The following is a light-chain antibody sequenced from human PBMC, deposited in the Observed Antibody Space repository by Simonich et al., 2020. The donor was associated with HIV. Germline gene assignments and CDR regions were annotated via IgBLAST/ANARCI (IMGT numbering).Light chain of an antibody. CDR3: QQYGRSPYT. V-gene: IGKV3D-20*01. Sequence: EIVLTQSPGTLSLSPGERATLSCRASQSVSSSYLAWYQQTPGLAPRLLIYDASSRATGIPDRFSGSGSGTHFTLTISRLEPEDFALYYCQQYGRSPYTFGQGTKLEIK. CDR1: QSVSSSY. J-gene: IGKJ2*01. CDR2: DAS.